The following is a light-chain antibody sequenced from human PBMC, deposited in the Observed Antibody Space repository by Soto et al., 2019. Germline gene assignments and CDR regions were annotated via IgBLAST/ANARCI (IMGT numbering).Light chain of an antibody. CDR1: QSINNW. Sequence: DIQMTQSPSTLSASEGDRVTITCRASQSINNWLAWYQQKPGKAPKLLISKASNLKSGVPSRFSGTGSGTEFTLTISSLQPDDFASYYCQQYDSYPFTFGGGTKVE. J-gene: IGKJ4*01. CDR3: QQYDSYPFT. CDR2: KAS. V-gene: IGKV1-5*03.